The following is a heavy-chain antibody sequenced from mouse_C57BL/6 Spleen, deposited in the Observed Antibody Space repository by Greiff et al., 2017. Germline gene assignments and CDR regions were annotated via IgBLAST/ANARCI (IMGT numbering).Heavy chain of an antibody. V-gene: IGHV5-2*03. D-gene: IGHD3-3*01. Sequence: EVKVEESGGGLVQPGESLKLSCESNEYEFPSHAMSWVRKTPEKRLELVAAINSDGGSTYYPDTMERRIIISRDNTKKTLYLQMSSLRSEDAALYYCARHGGRHWYFDVWGTGTTVTVSS. CDR1: EYEFPSHA. CDR2: INSDGGST. CDR3: ARHGGRHWYFDV. J-gene: IGHJ1*03.